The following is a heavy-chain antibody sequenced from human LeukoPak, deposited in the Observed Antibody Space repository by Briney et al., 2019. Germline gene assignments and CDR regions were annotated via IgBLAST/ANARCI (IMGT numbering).Heavy chain of an antibody. V-gene: IGHV3-21*01. CDR2: ISSSSSYI. D-gene: IGHD3-3*01. CDR3: ASDITTIFGVVPH. Sequence: GGSLRLSCAASGFIFSSYSMNWVRQAPGKGLEWVSSISSSSSYIYYADSVKGRFTISRDNAKNSLYLQMNSLRAGDTAVYYCASDITTIFGVVPHWGQGTLVTVSS. J-gene: IGHJ4*02. CDR1: GFIFSSYS.